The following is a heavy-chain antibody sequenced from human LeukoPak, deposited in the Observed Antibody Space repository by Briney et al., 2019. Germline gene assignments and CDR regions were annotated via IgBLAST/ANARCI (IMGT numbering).Heavy chain of an antibody. J-gene: IGHJ4*02. Sequence: GGSLRLSCAASGFTFSGSAMHWVRQASGKGLEWVGRIRSKANSYATAYAASVKGRFTISRDDSKNTAYLQMNSLKTEDTAVYYCTTAVGIAVAGIDYWGQGTLVTVSS. D-gene: IGHD6-19*01. V-gene: IGHV3-73*01. CDR1: GFTFSGSA. CDR3: TTAVGIAVAGIDY. CDR2: IRSKANSYAT.